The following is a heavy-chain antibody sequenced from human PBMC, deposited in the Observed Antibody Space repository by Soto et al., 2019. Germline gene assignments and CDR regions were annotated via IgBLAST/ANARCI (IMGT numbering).Heavy chain of an antibody. V-gene: IGHV4-34*01. CDR3: AMIKTTLYNWFDP. CDR1: GGSFSGYY. CDR2: INHSGST. D-gene: IGHD1-1*01. J-gene: IGHJ5*02. Sequence: SETLSLTCAVYGGSFSGYYWSWIRQPPGKGLEWIGEINHSGSTNYNPSLKSRVTISVDTSKNQFSLKLSSVTAADTAMYYCAMIKTTLYNWFDPWGQGTQVTVSS.